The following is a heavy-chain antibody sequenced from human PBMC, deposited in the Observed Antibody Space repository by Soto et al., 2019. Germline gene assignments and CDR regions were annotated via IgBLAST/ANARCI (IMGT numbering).Heavy chain of an antibody. V-gene: IGHV3-7*03. Sequence: GGSLRLCCTASGFLFGSYWMTWVRQVRGKGLQWVANIKRDGSEKYYVDFVKGRFPISRDNADNSVFLDLNNLRADDTATYYCARVRATDYEIDYWGQGALVTVSS. J-gene: IGHJ4*02. CDR3: ARVRATDYEIDY. D-gene: IGHD4-17*01. CDR2: IKRDGSEK. CDR1: GFLFGSYW.